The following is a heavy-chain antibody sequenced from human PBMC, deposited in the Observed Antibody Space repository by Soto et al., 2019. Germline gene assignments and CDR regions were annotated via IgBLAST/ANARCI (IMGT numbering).Heavy chain of an antibody. CDR3: ARRGSYRDVDAFDI. V-gene: IGHV4-31*03. J-gene: IGHJ3*02. CDR1: GGSISSGGYY. CDR2: IFYSGST. D-gene: IGHD3-10*01. Sequence: SETLSLTCTVSGGSISSGGYYWSWIRQHPGKGLEWIGYIFYSGSTYYNPSLESRVSISVDTSKNQFSLKLNSVTAADTAVYYFARRGSYRDVDAFDIWGQGTMVTVSS.